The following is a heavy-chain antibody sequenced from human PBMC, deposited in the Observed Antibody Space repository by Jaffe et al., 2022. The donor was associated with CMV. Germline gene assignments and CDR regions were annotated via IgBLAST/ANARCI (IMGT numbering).Heavy chain of an antibody. CDR3: ARVVGTFDI. J-gene: IGHJ3*02. V-gene: IGHV4-59*01. CDR1: GDSIRGSY. CDR2: FYYGGTT. Sequence: QVQLQESGPGLVKPSETLSLTCSVSGDSIRGSYWAWIRQPPGKGLEWIGYFYYGGTTNYNASLKSRVTISADTSNNQFSLNLNSVTAADTAVYYCARVVGTFDIWGQGTMVTVSS.